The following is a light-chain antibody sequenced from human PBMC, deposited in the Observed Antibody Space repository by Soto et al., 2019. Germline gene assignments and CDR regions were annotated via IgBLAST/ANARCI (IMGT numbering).Light chain of an antibody. CDR2: DTS. Sequence: QAVVTQEPSLTVSPGGTVTLTCGSSTGAVTSNHNPYWFQQKAGKAPRTLIFDTSNKHSWTPARFSGSLLGDKAALTLSGAQPEDEAQYYCLLSYNAARVFGGGTKLTVL. CDR3: LLSYNAARV. J-gene: IGLJ2*01. CDR1: TGAVTSNHN. V-gene: IGLV7-46*01.